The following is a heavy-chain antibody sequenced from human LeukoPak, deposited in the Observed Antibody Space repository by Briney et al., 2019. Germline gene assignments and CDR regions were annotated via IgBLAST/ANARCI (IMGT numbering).Heavy chain of an antibody. CDR1: GFTLSSYE. V-gene: IGHV3-48*03. D-gene: IGHD2-2*01. CDR2: ISESGRDK. Sequence: GGSLRLSCAASGFTLSSYEMHWVRQAPGKGLEWVSYISESGRDKYYADSVRGRFAISRDNAKNLLYLQMNSLRADDTAVYYCARDESSTRYNWFDPWGQGTLVTVSS. J-gene: IGHJ5*02. CDR3: ARDESSTRYNWFDP.